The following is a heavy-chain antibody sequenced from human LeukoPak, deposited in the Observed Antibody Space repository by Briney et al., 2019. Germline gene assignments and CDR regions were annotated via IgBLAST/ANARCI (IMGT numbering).Heavy chain of an antibody. CDR2: IYYSGST. J-gene: IGHJ4*02. CDR3: ARHSGYSYGLFY. D-gene: IGHD5-18*01. Sequence: SETLSLTCTVSGVSISSYYWSWIRQPPGKGLEWIGYIYYSGSTNYNPSLKSRVTISVDTSKNQYSLKLSSVTAADTAVYCCARHSGYSYGLFYWGQGTLVTVSS. CDR1: GVSISSYY. V-gene: IGHV4-59*08.